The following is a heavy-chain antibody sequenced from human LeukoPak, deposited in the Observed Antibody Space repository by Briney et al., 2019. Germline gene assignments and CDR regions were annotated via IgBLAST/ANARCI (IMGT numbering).Heavy chain of an antibody. CDR2: LFYKRGA. D-gene: IGHD2-21*02. J-gene: IGHJ4*02. CDR3: ARWTDCGGDCHILEY. CDR1: GGSISGYY. Sequence: SETLSLTCSVSGGSISGYYWSWSRQAPGKGGEGIGNLFYKRGAWYKSSLKSRVTTSVDTSKNELSLTLTSVTAADTAVYYCARWTDCGGDCHILEYWGQGILVTVSS. V-gene: IGHV4-59*01.